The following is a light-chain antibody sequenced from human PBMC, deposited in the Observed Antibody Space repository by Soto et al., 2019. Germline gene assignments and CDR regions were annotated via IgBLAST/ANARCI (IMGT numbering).Light chain of an antibody. CDR2: GNS. J-gene: IGLJ2*01. Sequence: QSVLTQPPSVSGAPGQRVTISCTGSSSNIGAGYDVHWYQQLPGTAPKLFIYGNSNQPSGVPDRFSGSKSGTSASLAITGLQAEDEADYYCQSYDSSLSVVFGGGTKLTVL. CDR1: SSNIGAGYD. V-gene: IGLV1-40*01. CDR3: QSYDSSLSVV.